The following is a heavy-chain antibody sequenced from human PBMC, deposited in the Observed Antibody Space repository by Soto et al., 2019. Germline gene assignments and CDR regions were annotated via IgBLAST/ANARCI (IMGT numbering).Heavy chain of an antibody. V-gene: IGHV4-31*03. CDR2: IYYSGSS. D-gene: IGHD6-13*01. J-gene: IGHJ4*02. CDR3: ARVEGSSSYFRHDC. CDR1: GGSISSGSYH. Sequence: PSETLSLTCTVSGGSISSGSYHWSWIRQHPGKGLEWIGNIYYSGSSYHNPSLKSRATISIDTSKDQFSLRLGSVTAADTAVYYCARVEGSSSYFRHDCWGRGTLVTVSS.